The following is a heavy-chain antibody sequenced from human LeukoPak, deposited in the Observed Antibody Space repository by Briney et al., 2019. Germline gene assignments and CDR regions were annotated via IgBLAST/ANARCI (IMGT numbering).Heavy chain of an antibody. CDR3: ARALYCSSTSCYMNNWFDP. CDR1: GGSISSGGYY. D-gene: IGHD2-2*02. CDR2: IYYSGST. V-gene: IGHV4-31*03. Sequence: PSQTLSLTCTVSGGSISSGGYYWGWLRQHPGKGLEWIVYIYYSGSTYYNPSLKSRVTISVDTSKNQFSLKLSSVTAADTAVYYCARALYCSSTSCYMNNWFDPWGQGTLVTVSS. J-gene: IGHJ5*02.